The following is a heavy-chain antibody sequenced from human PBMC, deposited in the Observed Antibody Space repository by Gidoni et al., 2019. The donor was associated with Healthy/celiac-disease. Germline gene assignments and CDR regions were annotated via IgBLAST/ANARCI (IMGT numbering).Heavy chain of an antibody. D-gene: IGHD4-17*01. CDR2: IIPIFGTA. Sequence: QVQLVQSGAEVKKPGSSVQVSCKASGGTSSSYAISWVRQAPGQGLEWMGGIIPIFGTANYAQKFQGRVTITAAKSTSTAYMELSSLRSEDSAVYYCARDFYAYYYYGMDVWGQGTTVTVSS. CDR1: GGTSSSYA. J-gene: IGHJ6*02. V-gene: IGHV1-69*06. CDR3: ARDFYAYYYYGMDV.